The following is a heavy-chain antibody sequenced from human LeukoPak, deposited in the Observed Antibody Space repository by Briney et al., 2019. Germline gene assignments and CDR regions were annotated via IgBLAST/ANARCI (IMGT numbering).Heavy chain of an antibody. D-gene: IGHD2-8*02. Sequence: ASVKVSCKASGYTFTRYGISWVRQAPGQGLEWMGWISANNGNTNSAQKFQGRVTTTTDTSTNIAYMELRSLRSDDTSVYYCARDFFHGHCAGLSCFPLDYWGQGSLVIVSP. J-gene: IGHJ4*02. CDR2: ISANNGNT. V-gene: IGHV1-18*01. CDR3: ARDFFHGHCAGLSCFPLDY. CDR1: GYTFTRYG.